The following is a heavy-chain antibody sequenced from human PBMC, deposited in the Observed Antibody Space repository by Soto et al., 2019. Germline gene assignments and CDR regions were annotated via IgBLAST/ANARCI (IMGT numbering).Heavy chain of an antibody. J-gene: IGHJ4*02. D-gene: IGHD3-10*01. Sequence: ASVKVSCKASGYTFFTYGITWVRQAPGQGLEWMGWISTYDGNTDYAQKLQGRVTMTTDTSTRTAYLQWNSLKASDTAMYYCARQGGEYNTMSDYWGQGTLVTVSS. CDR3: ARQGGEYNTMSDY. CDR1: GYTFFTYG. V-gene: IGHV1-18*01. CDR2: ISTYDGNT.